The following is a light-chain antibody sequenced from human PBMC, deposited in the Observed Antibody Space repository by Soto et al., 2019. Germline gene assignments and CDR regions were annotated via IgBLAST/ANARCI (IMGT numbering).Light chain of an antibody. J-gene: IGKJ1*01. V-gene: IGKV1-5*03. CDR2: KAS. Sequence: DIQMTQSPCTLSASVGDRLTITCRASQSINSWLVWYQQKPGKAPKILIYKASSLESGVPSRFSGSASGTEFTLTISSLQPDDFAAYYCQQYNTYPWTLGQGTKVEVK. CDR3: QQYNTYPWT. CDR1: QSINSW.